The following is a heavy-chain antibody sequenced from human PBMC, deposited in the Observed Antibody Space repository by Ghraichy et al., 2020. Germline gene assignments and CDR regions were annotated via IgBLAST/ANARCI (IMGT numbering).Heavy chain of an antibody. Sequence: SETLSLTCTVSGGSISSYYWSWIRQPPGKGLEWIGYIYNSGSTNYSPSLKSRVTISVDTSKNQFSLKLSSCTAAGTAVYYCAGHLWFRGVYCFDYWGQGTLVTVSS. CDR3: AGHLWFRGVYCFDY. V-gene: IGHV4-59*08. D-gene: IGHD3-10*01. J-gene: IGHJ4*02. CDR2: IYNSGST. CDR1: GGSISSYY.